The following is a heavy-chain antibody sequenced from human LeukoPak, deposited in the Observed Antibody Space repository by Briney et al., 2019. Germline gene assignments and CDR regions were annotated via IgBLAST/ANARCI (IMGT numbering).Heavy chain of an antibody. Sequence: ASVKVSCKASGYTFTGYYMHWVRQSPGQGLEWMGWINPTSGDTNYVQKFQGRVIMTRDTSISTAYMELSRVRSDDTAVYYCARGDGDGPARRAFDIWCQGTMVTVSS. J-gene: IGHJ3*02. CDR3: ARGDGDGPARRAFDI. CDR2: INPTSGDT. V-gene: IGHV1-2*02. D-gene: IGHD7-27*01. CDR1: GYTFTGYY.